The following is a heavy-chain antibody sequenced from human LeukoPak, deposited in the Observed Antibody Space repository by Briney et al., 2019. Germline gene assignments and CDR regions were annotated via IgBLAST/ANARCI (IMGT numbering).Heavy chain of an antibody. CDR2: VSSSSSSTI. CDR3: ARRGYDSSGYYRYFDY. CDR1: GFTSSYYS. Sequence: GGSLRLSCAASGFTSSYYSMNWVRQAPGKGLEWVSYVSSSSSSTIYYADSVKGRFTISRDNAKNSVYLQMNSLRDEDTAVYFCARRGYDSSGYYRYFDYWGQGTLVTVSS. J-gene: IGHJ4*02. D-gene: IGHD3-22*01. V-gene: IGHV3-48*02.